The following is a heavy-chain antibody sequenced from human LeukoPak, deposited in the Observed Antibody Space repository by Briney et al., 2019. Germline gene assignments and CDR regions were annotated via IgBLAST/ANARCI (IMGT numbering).Heavy chain of an antibody. CDR3: ARYVVYRSGQYYFVY. D-gene: IGHD3-10*01. J-gene: IGHJ4*02. V-gene: IGHV4-39*01. CDR2: INYSGST. CDR1: GGSVGSTTYY. Sequence: SETLSLTCSVSGGSVGSTTYYWSWIRQPPGKGLEWIASINYSGSTYYNPSLKSRVTISVDTSENQFSLNLSSVTAADTAVYYCARYVVYRSGQYYFVYWGQGTLVTVSS.